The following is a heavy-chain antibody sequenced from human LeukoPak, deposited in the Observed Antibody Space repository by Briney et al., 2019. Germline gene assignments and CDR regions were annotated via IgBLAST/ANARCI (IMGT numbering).Heavy chain of an antibody. Sequence: SETLSLTCTVSGDSISSYYWSWIRQPPGKGLEWIGYIYYSGSTNYNPSLKSRVTISVDTSKDQFSLKLSSVTAADTAVYYCARGPITMVRGVIPNAFDIWGQGTMVTVSS. CDR3: ARGPITMVRGVIPNAFDI. D-gene: IGHD3-10*01. CDR1: GDSISSYY. J-gene: IGHJ3*02. CDR2: IYYSGST. V-gene: IGHV4-59*01.